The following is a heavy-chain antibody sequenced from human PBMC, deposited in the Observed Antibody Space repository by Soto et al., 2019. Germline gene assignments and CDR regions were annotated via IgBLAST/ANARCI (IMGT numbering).Heavy chain of an antibody. J-gene: IGHJ6*02. Sequence: GGSLRLSCAASGFTFSSHAMSWVRQAPGKGLEWVSAISGSGDSTYSADSVKGRFIISRDNPQNTLYLQMNSLRAEDTAVYFCAKDLHDFWSAYADYYYYGLDVWGQGTTVTVSS. D-gene: IGHD3-3*01. V-gene: IGHV3-23*01. CDR1: GFTFSSHA. CDR3: AKDLHDFWSAYADYYYYGLDV. CDR2: ISGSGDST.